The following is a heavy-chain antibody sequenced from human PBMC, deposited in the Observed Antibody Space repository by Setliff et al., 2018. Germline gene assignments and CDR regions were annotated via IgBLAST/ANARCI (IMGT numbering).Heavy chain of an antibody. Sequence: ASVKVSCKAFRYTFNDYYIHSVRQTPGQGLEWMGRINPSSGGTDDAQNFLGRVTMTRETAISTAYMELSRLTSDDTAVYYCARAEYTSSSLYYYMDVWGKGTTVTVSS. J-gene: IGHJ6*03. CDR3: ARAEYTSSSLYYYMDV. CDR1: RYTFNDYY. CDR2: INPSSGGT. D-gene: IGHD6-6*01. V-gene: IGHV1-2*06.